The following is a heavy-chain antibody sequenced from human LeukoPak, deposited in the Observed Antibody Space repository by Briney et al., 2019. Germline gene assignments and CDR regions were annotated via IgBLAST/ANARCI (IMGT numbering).Heavy chain of an antibody. J-gene: IGHJ4*02. D-gene: IGHD3-22*01. CDR1: GFTFSRYG. V-gene: IGHV3-33*06. Sequence: GGSLRLSCAASGFTFSRYGMQWVRQAPGKGLEWVGVKWYDGSNKYHATSVKGRFTISRDNSKNTLYLQMNSLRAEDTAVYYCAKGSDSSGYYDDYWGQGTLVTVSS. CDR3: AKGSDSSGYYDDY. CDR2: KWYDGSNK.